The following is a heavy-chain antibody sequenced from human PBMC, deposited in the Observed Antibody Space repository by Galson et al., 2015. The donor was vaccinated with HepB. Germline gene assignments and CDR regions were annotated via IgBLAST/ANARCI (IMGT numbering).Heavy chain of an antibody. CDR2: IYPDDSET. D-gene: IGHD4/OR15-4a*01. CDR3: ARPVGDTDYEFDH. Sequence: QSGAEVKKPGESLKISCQASGYTFSTWWIGWVRQMPGKGLEVMGIIYPDDSETRYSPPFQGQVTISADKSIGTAYLQWDSLKASDTAIYYCARPVGDTDYEFDHWGRGTLVTVSS. J-gene: IGHJ4*02. V-gene: IGHV5-51*01. CDR1: GYTFSTWW.